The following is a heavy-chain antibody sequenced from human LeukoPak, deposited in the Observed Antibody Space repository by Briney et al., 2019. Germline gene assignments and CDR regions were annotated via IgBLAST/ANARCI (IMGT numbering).Heavy chain of an antibody. V-gene: IGHV3-21*01. Sequence: GGSLRLSCAASGFTFSSYSMNWVRQAPGKGLEWVSSISSSSSYIYYADSVKGRFTISRDNSKNTLYLQMNSLRAEDTAVYYCAFNFERFGEFTVRPLDYWGQGTLVTVSS. CDR1: GFTFSSYS. CDR3: AFNFERFGEFTVRPLDY. CDR2: ISSSSSYI. D-gene: IGHD3-10*01. J-gene: IGHJ4*02.